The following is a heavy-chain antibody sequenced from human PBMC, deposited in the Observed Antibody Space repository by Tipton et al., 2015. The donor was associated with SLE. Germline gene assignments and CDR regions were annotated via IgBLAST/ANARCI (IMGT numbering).Heavy chain of an antibody. J-gene: IGHJ2*01. Sequence: TLSLTCTVSGYSISSGFFWGWIRQPPGKGLEWIGSIYYTGSTYYNPSLKSRVTISVDTSKNQFSLKLNSVTAADTAVYYCARRGIAVAADWYFDLWGRVTLVTVSS. CDR1: GYSISSGFF. V-gene: IGHV4-38-2*02. CDR3: ARRGIAVAADWYFDL. CDR2: IYYTGST. D-gene: IGHD6-19*01.